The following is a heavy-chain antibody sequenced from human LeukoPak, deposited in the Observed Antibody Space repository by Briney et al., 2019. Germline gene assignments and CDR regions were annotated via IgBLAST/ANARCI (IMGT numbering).Heavy chain of an antibody. Sequence: GGSLRLSCAASGFTFSSYWMSWVRQAPGKGLGWVANIKQDGSEKYYVDSVKGRFTISRDNAKNSLYLQMNSLRAEDTAVYYCASSSPRITMVRGVIPDYWGQGTLVTVSS. CDR2: IKQDGSEK. J-gene: IGHJ4*02. CDR1: GFTFSSYW. CDR3: ASSSPRITMVRGVIPDY. V-gene: IGHV3-7*01. D-gene: IGHD3-10*01.